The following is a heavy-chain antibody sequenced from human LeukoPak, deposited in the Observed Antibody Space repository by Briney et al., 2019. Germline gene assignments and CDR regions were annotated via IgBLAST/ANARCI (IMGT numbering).Heavy chain of an antibody. J-gene: IGHJ4*02. Sequence: PAGSLRLSCAPSGFSFRDKAMSWVRQPPGKVLEWVSGISGIGGSTYYADSVKGRFTTPRDTSKNPTYLQMNSLRTKEPSVSYCAKPGSSRGIAGRRPNKYYFDYWGKGTLVTVSS. CDR1: GFSFRDKA. CDR2: ISGIGGST. V-gene: IGHV3-23*01. CDR3: AKPGSSRGIAGRRPNKYYFDY. D-gene: IGHD6-13*01.